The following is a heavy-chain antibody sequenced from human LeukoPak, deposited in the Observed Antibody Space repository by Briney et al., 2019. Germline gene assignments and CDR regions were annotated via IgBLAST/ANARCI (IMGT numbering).Heavy chain of an antibody. V-gene: IGHV4-59*13. CDR1: GGSISNYC. CDR3: ARLSRIAAAGEYSYHSLDV. D-gene: IGHD6-13*01. Sequence: PSETLSLTCTVSGGSISNYCWSWIRQPPGKGLEWIGHVYYSGSTEYTPSLSSRVTISADTSNNQFSLRLRSVTAADTAVYYCARLSRIAAAGEYSYHSLDVWGQGTTVTVSS. J-gene: IGHJ6*02. CDR2: VYYSGST.